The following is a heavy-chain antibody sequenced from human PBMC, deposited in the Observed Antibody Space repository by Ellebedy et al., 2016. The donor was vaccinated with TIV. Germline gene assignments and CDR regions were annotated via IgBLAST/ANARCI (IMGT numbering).Heavy chain of an antibody. J-gene: IGHJ6*02. D-gene: IGHD3-10*01. Sequence: GGSLRLXCAASGFTFSSYSMNWVRQAPGKGLEWVSYISSSSSTIYYADSVKGRFTISRDNAKNSLYLQMNSLRAEDTAVYYCARDSISSYGMDVWGQGTTVTVSS. CDR3: ARDSISSYGMDV. CDR1: GFTFSSYS. V-gene: IGHV3-48*04. CDR2: ISSSSSTI.